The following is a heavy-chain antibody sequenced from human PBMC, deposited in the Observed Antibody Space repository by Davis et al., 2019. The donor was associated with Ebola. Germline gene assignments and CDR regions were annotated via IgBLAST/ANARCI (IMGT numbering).Heavy chain of an antibody. D-gene: IGHD3-10*02. V-gene: IGHV1-46*01. J-gene: IGHJ4*02. CDR2: INPSGGST. Sequence: AASVKVSCKASGYTFTSYYMHWVRQAPGQGLEWMGIINPSGGSTSYAQKFQGRVTMTTDTSASTAYMELSSLRSEDTAVYYCARMLWSGYYFDYWGQGTLVTVSS. CDR1: GYTFTSYY. CDR3: ARMLWSGYYFDY.